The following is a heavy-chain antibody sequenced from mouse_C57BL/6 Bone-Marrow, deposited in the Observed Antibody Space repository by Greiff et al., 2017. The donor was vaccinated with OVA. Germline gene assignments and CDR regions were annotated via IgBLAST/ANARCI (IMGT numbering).Heavy chain of an antibody. CDR3: ARDDRAMDY. CDR2: IFPGSGST. Sequence: QVQLQQSGPELVKPGASVKISCKASGYTFTDYYINWVKQRPGQGLEWIGWIFPGSGSTYYNEKFKGKATLTVDKSSRTAYMLLSSLTSEDSAVYCGARDDRAMDYWGQGTSGTVSS. V-gene: IGHV1-75*01. J-gene: IGHJ4*01. CDR1: GYTFTDYY.